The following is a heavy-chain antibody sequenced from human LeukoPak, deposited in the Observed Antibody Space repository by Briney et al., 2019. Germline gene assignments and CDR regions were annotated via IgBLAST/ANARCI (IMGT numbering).Heavy chain of an antibody. CDR3: ALSGDRKRTRFDY. V-gene: IGHV4-39*01. J-gene: IGHJ4*02. CDR1: GGSISSSSYY. D-gene: IGHD4-17*01. Sequence: PSETLSLTCTVSGGSISSSSYYWGWIRQPPGKGLEWIGSIYYSGSTYYNPSLKSRVTISVDTSKNQFSLKLSSVTAADTAVYYCALSGDRKRTRFDYWGQGTLVTVSS. CDR2: IYYSGST.